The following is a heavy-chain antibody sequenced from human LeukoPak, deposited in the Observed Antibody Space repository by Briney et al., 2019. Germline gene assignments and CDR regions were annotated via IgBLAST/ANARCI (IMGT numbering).Heavy chain of an antibody. CDR3: ASAGYSSVGWFDP. J-gene: IGHJ5*02. D-gene: IGHD6-25*01. CDR2: INHSGST. V-gene: IGHV4-34*01. Sequence: SETLSLTCAVYGGSFSGYYWSWIRQPPGKGLEWIGEINHSGSTNYNPSLKSRVTISVDTSKNQFSLKLSSVTAADTAVYYCASAGYSSVGWFDPWGQGTLVTVSS. CDR1: GGSFSGYY.